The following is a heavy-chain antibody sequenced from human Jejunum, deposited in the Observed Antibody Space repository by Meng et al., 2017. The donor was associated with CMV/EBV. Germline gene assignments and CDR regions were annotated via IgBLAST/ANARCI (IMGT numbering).Heavy chain of an antibody. D-gene: IGHD4-17*01. CDR1: GFTFNSYW. J-gene: IGHJ5*02. Sequence: GFTFNSYWMHWVRQAPGKGLVWVSRINSDGSTTTYADSVKGRFTTSRDNAKNSVYLQMNSLRAEDTAVYYCARAIDYGDPNWFDPWGQGTLVTVSS. CDR3: ARAIDYGDPNWFDP. CDR2: INSDGSTT. V-gene: IGHV3-74*01.